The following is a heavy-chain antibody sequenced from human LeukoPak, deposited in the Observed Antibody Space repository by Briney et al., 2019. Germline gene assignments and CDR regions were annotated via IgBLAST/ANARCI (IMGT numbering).Heavy chain of an antibody. D-gene: IGHD5-12*01. Sequence: ASVKVSCKASGGTFSSYAISWVRQAPGQGLEWMGRIIPILGIANYAQKFQGRVTMTTDTSTSTAYMELRSLRSDDTAMYYCARTRPTMEGWGFDYWGQGTLVTVSS. J-gene: IGHJ4*02. CDR3: ARTRPTMEGWGFDY. CDR1: GGTFSSYA. V-gene: IGHV1-69*04. CDR2: IIPILGIA.